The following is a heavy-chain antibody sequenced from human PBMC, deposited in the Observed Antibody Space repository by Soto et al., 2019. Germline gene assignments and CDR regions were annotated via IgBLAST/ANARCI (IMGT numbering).Heavy chain of an antibody. CDR2: IIPIFGTA. D-gene: IGHD5-18*01. J-gene: IGHJ6*02. CDR3: ARDERGYSYGAYYYYGMDV. Sequence: SVKVSCKASGGTFSSYAISWVRQARGQGLEWMGGIIPIFGTANYAQKFQGRVTITADESTSTAYMELSSLRSEDTAVYYCARDERGYSYGAYYYYGMDVWGQGTTVTVSS. CDR1: GGTFSSYA. V-gene: IGHV1-69*13.